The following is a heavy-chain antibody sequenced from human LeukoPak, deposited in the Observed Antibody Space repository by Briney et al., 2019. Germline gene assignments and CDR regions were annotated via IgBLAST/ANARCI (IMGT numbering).Heavy chain of an antibody. CDR3: ATDRYCGSASCQYYYYSGLDV. D-gene: IGHD2-2*01. J-gene: IGHJ6*02. Sequence: GGSLRLSCAASGFTVSSNYMSWVRQAPGKGLEWVSYISTSSSTIYYADSVKGRFTISRDNAKNSLYLQMNSLRAEDTAVYFCATDRYCGSASCQYYYYSGLDVWGQGTTVTVSS. CDR1: GFTVSSNY. V-gene: IGHV3-48*01. CDR2: ISTSSSTI.